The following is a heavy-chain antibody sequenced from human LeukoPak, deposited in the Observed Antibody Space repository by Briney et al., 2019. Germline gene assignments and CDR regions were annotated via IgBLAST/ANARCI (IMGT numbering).Heavy chain of an antibody. Sequence: PGGSLRLSCAASGFTFSTFAMTWVRQAPGKGLEWVSGVVGGGTTYYADSEKGRFTLSKDNSKKTVYLQMNSLRVEDTVIYYCAKDLHYNDGRWEFDPWGQGTLVTVSS. J-gene: IGHJ5*02. V-gene: IGHV3-23*01. CDR1: GFTFSTFA. CDR3: AKDLHYNDGRWEFDP. CDR2: VVGGGTT. D-gene: IGHD5-24*01.